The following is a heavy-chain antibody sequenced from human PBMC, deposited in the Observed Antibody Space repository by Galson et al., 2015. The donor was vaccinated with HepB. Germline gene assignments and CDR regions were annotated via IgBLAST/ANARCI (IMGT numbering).Heavy chain of an antibody. J-gene: IGHJ6*02. D-gene: IGHD3-10*01. CDR1: GGSISSGGYS. Sequence: TLSLTCAVSGGSISSGGYSWSWIRQPPGKGLEWIGYIYHSGSTYYNPSLKSRVTISVDRSKNQFSLKLSSVTAADTAVYYCARAAGFGESMSTWGYYGMDVWGQGTTVTVSS. V-gene: IGHV4-30-2*01. CDR3: ARAAGFGESMSTWGYYGMDV. CDR2: IYHSGST.